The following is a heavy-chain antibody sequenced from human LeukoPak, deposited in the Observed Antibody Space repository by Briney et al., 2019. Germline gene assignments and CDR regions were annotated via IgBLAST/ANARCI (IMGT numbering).Heavy chain of an antibody. V-gene: IGHV4-4*02. J-gene: IGHJ4*02. D-gene: IGHD1-26*01. Sequence: GSLRLSCAASGFTFSSYAMSWVRQPPGKGLEWIGEIYHSGSTNYNPSLKSRVTISVDKSKNQFSLKLSSVTAADTAVYYCARSPGWELQTGDYWGQGTLVTVSS. CDR3: ARSPGWELQTGDY. CDR2: IYHSGST. CDR1: GFTFSSYAM.